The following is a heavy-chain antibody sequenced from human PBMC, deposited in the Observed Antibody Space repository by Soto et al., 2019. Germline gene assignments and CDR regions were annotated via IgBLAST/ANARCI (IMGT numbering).Heavy chain of an antibody. CDR2: IIPIFGMA. J-gene: IGHJ6*03. Sequence: SVKVSCKASGGTLNTYTIRWVRQAPGQGLEWMGRIIPIFGMANSAQKFQGRVTITADTSTSTAYMELSSLRSEDTAVYYCARGYCSSASCSEDSNYYMDVWGKGTTVTVSS. D-gene: IGHD2-2*01. CDR3: ARGYCSSASCSEDSNYYMDV. V-gene: IGHV1-69*02. CDR1: GGTLNTYT.